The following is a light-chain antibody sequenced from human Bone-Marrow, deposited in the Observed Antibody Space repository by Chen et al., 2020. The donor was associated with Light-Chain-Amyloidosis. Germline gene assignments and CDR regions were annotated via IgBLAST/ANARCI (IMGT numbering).Light chain of an antibody. V-gene: IGKV3-20*01. Sequence: EIVLTQSPGTLSLSPGEGANLSCRASQTISSNYLTWYQQKFGQAPRLLIYGSSNRATGIPDRFAGSVADTDLTLTIHRLEPEDFAMYYCQQDGTSPLTFGGGTKVRIK. J-gene: IGKJ4*01. CDR1: QTISSNY. CDR3: QQDGTSPLT. CDR2: GSS.